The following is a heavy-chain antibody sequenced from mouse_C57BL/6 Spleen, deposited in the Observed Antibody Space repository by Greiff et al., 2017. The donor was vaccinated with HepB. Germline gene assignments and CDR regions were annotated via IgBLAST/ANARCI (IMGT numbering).Heavy chain of an antibody. CDR3: ARDYGSSLWFAY. V-gene: IGHV1-4*01. CDR1: GYTFTSYT. CDR2: INPSSGYT. J-gene: IGHJ3*01. D-gene: IGHD1-1*01. Sequence: QVQLKESGAELARPGASVKMSCKASGYTFTSYTMHWVKQRPGQGLEWIGYINPSSGYTKYNQKFKDKATLTADKSSSTAYMQLSSLTSEDSAVYYCARDYGSSLWFAYWGQGTLVTVSA.